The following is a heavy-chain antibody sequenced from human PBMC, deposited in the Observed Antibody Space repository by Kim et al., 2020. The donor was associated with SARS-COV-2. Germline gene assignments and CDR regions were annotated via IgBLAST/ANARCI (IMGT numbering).Heavy chain of an antibody. V-gene: IGHV1-58*01. Sequence: GRGNKNHAQKLQERVTITRDMSTSTAYMELSSLRSEDTAVYYCAATPVEHWGQGTLVTVSS. D-gene: IGHD4-17*01. J-gene: IGHJ4*02. CDR3: AATPVEH. CDR2: GRGNK.